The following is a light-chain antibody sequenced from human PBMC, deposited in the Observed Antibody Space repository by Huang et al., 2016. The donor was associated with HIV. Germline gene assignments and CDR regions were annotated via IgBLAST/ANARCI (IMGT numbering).Light chain of an antibody. CDR1: QSISSS. J-gene: IGKJ1*01. V-gene: IGKV1-39*01. CDR3: QQSYSTLWT. CDR2: ATS. Sequence: DIQMTQSPSSLSASVGDRVTITCRASQSISSSLNWYQQKPVTAPKRLIYATSNLQSGVPSRFSSSGSRTDFTLTISSLQPEDFATYFCQQSYSTLWTFGQGTKVEIK.